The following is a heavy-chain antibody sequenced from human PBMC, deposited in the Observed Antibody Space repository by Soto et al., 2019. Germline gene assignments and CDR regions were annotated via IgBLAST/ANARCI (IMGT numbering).Heavy chain of an antibody. D-gene: IGHD3-3*01. J-gene: IGHJ5*02. CDR3: ARGATYYDFWSGVWFDP. Sequence: SETLSLTCAVYGGSFSGYYWSWIRQPPGKGLEWIGEINHSGSTNYNPSLKSRVTISVDTSKNQFSLKLSSVTAADTAVYYCARGATYYDFWSGVWFDPWGQGTLVTVSS. CDR2: INHSGST. V-gene: IGHV4-34*01. CDR1: GGSFSGYY.